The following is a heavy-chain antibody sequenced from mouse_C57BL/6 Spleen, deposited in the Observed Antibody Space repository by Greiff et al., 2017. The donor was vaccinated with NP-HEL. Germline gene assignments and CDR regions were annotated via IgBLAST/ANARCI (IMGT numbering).Heavy chain of an antibody. CDR1: GYTFTSYW. D-gene: IGHD1-1*01. CDR3: TRNLYYSLYAMDY. Sequence: EVHLVESGTVLARPGASVKMSCKTSGYTFTSYWMHWVKQRPGQGLEWIGAIYPGNSDTSYNQKFKGKAKLTAVTSASTAYMELSSLTNEDSAVYYCTRNLYYSLYAMDYWGQGTSVTVSS. V-gene: IGHV1-5*01. J-gene: IGHJ4*01. CDR2: IYPGNSDT.